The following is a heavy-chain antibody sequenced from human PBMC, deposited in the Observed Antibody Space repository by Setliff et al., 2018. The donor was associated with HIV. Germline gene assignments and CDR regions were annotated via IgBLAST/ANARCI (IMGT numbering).Heavy chain of an antibody. J-gene: IGHJ6*03. CDR3: ARVDDFWSGPNTAGYMDV. Sequence: AASVKVSCKASGYTFSAYYMYWVRQAPGQGLEWMGWINPNSAGTNYAHKFQGRVTMTMDTSISTAYMELSGLRSADTAVYYCARVDDFWSGPNTAGYMDVWGKGTTVTV. CDR1: GYTFSAYY. CDR2: INPNSAGT. V-gene: IGHV1-2*02. D-gene: IGHD3-3*01.